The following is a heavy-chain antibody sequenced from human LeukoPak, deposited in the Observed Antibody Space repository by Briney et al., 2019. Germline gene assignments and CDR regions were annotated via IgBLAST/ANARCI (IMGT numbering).Heavy chain of an antibody. CDR2: INPNSGGT. J-gene: IGHJ5*02. Sequence: ASVKVSCKASGYTFTGYYMHWVRQAPGQGLEWMGWINPNSGGTNYAQKFQGRVTMTRDTSISTAYMELSRLRSDDTAMYYCARRYYYDSSGYYNWFDPWGQGTLVTVSS. CDR1: GYTFTGYY. V-gene: IGHV1-2*02. CDR3: ARRYYYDSSGYYNWFDP. D-gene: IGHD3-22*01.